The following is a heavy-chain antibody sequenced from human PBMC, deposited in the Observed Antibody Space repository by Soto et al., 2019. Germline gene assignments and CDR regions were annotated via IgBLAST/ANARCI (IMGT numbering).Heavy chain of an antibody. J-gene: IGHJ4*02. Sequence: SETLSLTCSVSGASVRSGDYYWSCIRQAPGKGLEWIGYIYNSGGSYHNPSLKGRLTISIDTSKNQFSLKLNSVTAADTAIYYCVGTGTTDDYWGRGTLVTVSS. CDR3: VGTGTTDDY. CDR2: IYNSGGS. V-gene: IGHV4-30-4*01. D-gene: IGHD4-17*01. CDR1: GASVRSGDYY.